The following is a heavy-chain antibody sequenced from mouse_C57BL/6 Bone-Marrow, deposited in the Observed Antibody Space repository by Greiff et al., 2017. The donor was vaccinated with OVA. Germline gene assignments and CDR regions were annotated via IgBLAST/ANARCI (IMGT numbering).Heavy chain of an antibody. D-gene: IGHD1-2*01. V-gene: IGHV7-1*01. Sequence: EVKLVESGGGLVQSGRSLRLSCATSGFTFSDFYMEWVRQAPGKGPEWIAASRNKANDYTTEYSASVKGRFIVSRETSQSILYLQMNALRAEDTAIYYCARDPLLRPYAMDYWGQGTSVTVSS. CDR1: GFTFSDFY. J-gene: IGHJ4*01. CDR3: ARDPLLRPYAMDY. CDR2: SRNKANDYTT.